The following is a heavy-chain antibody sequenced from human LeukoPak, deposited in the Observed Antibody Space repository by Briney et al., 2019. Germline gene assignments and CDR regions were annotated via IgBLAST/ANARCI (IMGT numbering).Heavy chain of an antibody. D-gene: IGHD6-19*01. CDR1: GYTFTGYY. J-gene: IGHJ4*02. CDR2: INPNSGGT. CDR3: ARDLEGSVAWRDY. V-gene: IGHV1-2*02. Sequence: ASVKVSCKASGYTFTGYYIHWVRQAPGQGLEWMGWINPNSGGTNYAQKFQGRVTMTRDTSISTAYMELSRLRSDDTAVYYCARDLEGSVAWRDYWGQGTLVTVSS.